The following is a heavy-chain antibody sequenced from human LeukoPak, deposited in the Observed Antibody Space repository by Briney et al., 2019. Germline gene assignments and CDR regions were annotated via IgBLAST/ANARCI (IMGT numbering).Heavy chain of an antibody. D-gene: IGHD6-19*01. CDR1: RFTFGSYA. V-gene: IGHV3-23*01. J-gene: IGHJ3*01. CDR3: AKGRVWQWLVGGFDV. CDR2: ISVSGGTT. Sequence: GSLRLSCAASRFTFGSYAMTWVRQAPGKGLEWVSSISVSGGTTYYADSVKGRFTISRDNSKNTLYLQMNSLRAEDTAVHFCAKGRVWQWLVGGFDVWGLGTMVTVSS.